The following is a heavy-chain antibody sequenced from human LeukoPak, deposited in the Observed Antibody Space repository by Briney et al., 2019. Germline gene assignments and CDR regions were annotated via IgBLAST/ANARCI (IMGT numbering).Heavy chain of an antibody. CDR1: GFTFSSYS. J-gene: IGHJ4*02. CDR2: ISSSSSTI. V-gene: IGHV3-48*04. D-gene: IGHD2-2*01. Sequence: GGSLRLSCAASGFTFSSYSMNWVRQAPGKGLEWVSYISSSSSTIYYADSVKGRFTISRDNAKNSLYLQMNSLRAEDTAVYYCARLPAYCSSTSCYYDYWGQGTLVTVSS. CDR3: ARLPAYCSSTSCYYDY.